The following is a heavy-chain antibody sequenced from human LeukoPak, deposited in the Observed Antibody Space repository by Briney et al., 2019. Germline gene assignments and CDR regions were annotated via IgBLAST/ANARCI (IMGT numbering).Heavy chain of an antibody. V-gene: IGHV3-53*01. CDR3: ARAQYYYDSGAYGPDY. D-gene: IGHD3-22*01. Sequence: PGGSLRLSCGASGFDVSSNYMSWVRQAPRKGPEWVSVHYGGDRTYYADSVKGRFTISADKSSNTLYLQMNSLRAEDTAVYYCARAQYYYDSGAYGPDYWGQGTQVTVSS. CDR2: HYGGDRT. J-gene: IGHJ4*02. CDR1: GFDVSSNY.